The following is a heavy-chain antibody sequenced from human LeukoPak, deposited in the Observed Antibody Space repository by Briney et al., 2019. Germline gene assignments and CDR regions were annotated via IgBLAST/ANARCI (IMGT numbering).Heavy chain of an antibody. Sequence: PGGSLRLSCAASGFTFSSYSMNWVRQSPGKGLEWVSSISSSSSYIYYADSVKGRFTISRDNAKNSLYLQMNSRRAEDTAVYYCPRDYEAVAGTAAWFDPWGQGTLVTVSS. V-gene: IGHV3-21*01. CDR1: GFTFSSYS. D-gene: IGHD6-19*01. J-gene: IGHJ5*02. CDR2: ISSSSSYI. CDR3: PRDYEAVAGTAAWFDP.